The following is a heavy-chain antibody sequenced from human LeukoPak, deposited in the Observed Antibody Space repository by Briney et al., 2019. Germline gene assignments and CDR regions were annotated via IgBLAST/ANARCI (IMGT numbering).Heavy chain of an antibody. V-gene: IGHV4-34*01. CDR2: INHSGST. CDR3: ARDYSKGDDAHPLGY. D-gene: IGHD7-27*01. J-gene: IGHJ4*02. Sequence: SETLSLTCAVYGGSFSGYYWSWIRQPPGKGLEWIGEINHSGSTNYNPSLKSRVTISVDTSKNQFSLKLSSVTAADTAVYYCARDYSKGDDAHPLGYWGQGTLVTVSS. CDR1: GGSFSGYY.